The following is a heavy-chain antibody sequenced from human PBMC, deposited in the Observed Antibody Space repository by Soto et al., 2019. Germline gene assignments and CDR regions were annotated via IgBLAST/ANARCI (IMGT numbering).Heavy chain of an antibody. CDR3: TKQQLVLGSWYYYGMDV. D-gene: IGHD6-13*01. V-gene: IGHV4-34*01. CDR2: INHSGST. CDR1: GWSFRGYY. Sequence: SETLSLTCSVYGWSFRGYYWSWIRQPPGKGLEWIGEINHSGSTNYNPSLKSRVTISVDTSKNQFSLKLSSVTAADTAVYYCTKQQLVLGSWYYYGMDVWGQGTTVTVSS. J-gene: IGHJ6*02.